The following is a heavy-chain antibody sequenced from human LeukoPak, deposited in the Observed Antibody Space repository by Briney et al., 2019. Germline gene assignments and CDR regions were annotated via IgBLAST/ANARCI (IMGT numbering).Heavy chain of an antibody. Sequence: GGSLRLSCAASGFTFSSYAMHWLRQAPGKGLEWVAVISYDGSNKYYADSVKGRFTISRDNSKNTLYLQMNSLRAEDTAVYYCARESIQLWLRVFDYWGQGTLVTVSS. V-gene: IGHV3-30-3*01. D-gene: IGHD5-18*01. CDR2: ISYDGSNK. CDR1: GFTFSSYA. CDR3: ARESIQLWLRVFDY. J-gene: IGHJ4*02.